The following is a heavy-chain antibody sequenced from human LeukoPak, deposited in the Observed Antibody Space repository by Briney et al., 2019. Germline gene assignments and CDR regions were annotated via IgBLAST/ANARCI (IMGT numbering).Heavy chain of an antibody. J-gene: IGHJ3*02. V-gene: IGHV3-11*04. CDR3: ATGDYGAFDI. D-gene: IGHD4-17*01. Sequence: PGGSLRLSCAASGFTFSDSYMTWVRQAPGKGVEWVAYISGSGHDINYSDSVKGRFTISRDNAKNSLYLQMSSLRVEDTAVYYCATGDYGAFDIWGQGTMVTVSS. CDR1: GFTFSDSY. CDR2: ISGSGHDI.